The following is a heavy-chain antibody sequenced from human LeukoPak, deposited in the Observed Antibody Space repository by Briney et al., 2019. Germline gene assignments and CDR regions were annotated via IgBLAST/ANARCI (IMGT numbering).Heavy chain of an antibody. CDR1: GFTFSSYE. CDR2: ISSSGSTI. D-gene: IGHD5-18*01. CDR3: ARDSYVDTAMVDY. V-gene: IGHV3-48*03. J-gene: IGHJ4*02. Sequence: GGSLRLSCAVSGFTFSSYEMNWVRQAPGKGLEWVSYISSSGSTIYYADSVKGRFTISRDNAKNSLYLQMNSLRAEDTAVYYCARDSYVDTAMVDYWGQGTLVTVSS.